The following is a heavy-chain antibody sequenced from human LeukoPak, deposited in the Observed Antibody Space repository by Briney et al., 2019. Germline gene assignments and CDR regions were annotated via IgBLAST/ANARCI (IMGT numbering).Heavy chain of an antibody. Sequence: GGSLRLSCAASGFSFDDYDMAWLRQAPGKGLEWVSDIDWKGRPTSYADSVKGRFTISRDNAQKSLYLQMNSLRAEDTAVYYCARDPSSGWYLKGWFDPWGQGTLVTVSS. CDR1: GFSFDDYD. CDR2: IDWKGRPT. V-gene: IGHV3-20*04. J-gene: IGHJ5*02. CDR3: ARDPSSGWYLKGWFDP. D-gene: IGHD6-19*01.